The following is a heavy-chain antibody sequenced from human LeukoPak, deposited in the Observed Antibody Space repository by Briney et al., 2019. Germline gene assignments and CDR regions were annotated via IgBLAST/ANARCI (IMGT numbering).Heavy chain of an antibody. CDR2: INPSGGST. V-gene: IGHV1-46*01. Sequence: GASVKVSCKASGYTFTSYYMHWVRQAPGQGLEWRGIINPSGGSTSYAQKFQGRVTMTRDTSTSTVYMELSSLRSEDTAVYYCARDPDLPYYYDSSGYQPFSDYWGQGTLVTVSS. CDR3: ARDPDLPYYYDSSGYQPFSDY. CDR1: GYTFTSYY. D-gene: IGHD3-22*01. J-gene: IGHJ4*02.